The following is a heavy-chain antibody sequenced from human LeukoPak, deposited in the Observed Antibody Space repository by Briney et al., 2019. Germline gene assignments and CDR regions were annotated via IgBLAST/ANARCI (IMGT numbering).Heavy chain of an antibody. J-gene: IGHJ4*02. Sequence: ASVTVSCKASGYTFTGYYMHWVRQAPGQGLEWMGWINPNSGGTNYAQTFQGRVTMTRDTSISTAYMELSRLRSDDTAVYYCARDRYYYDSSGYHDYWGQGTLVTVSS. CDR1: GYTFTGYY. D-gene: IGHD3-22*01. CDR3: ARDRYYYDSSGYHDY. V-gene: IGHV1-2*02. CDR2: INPNSGGT.